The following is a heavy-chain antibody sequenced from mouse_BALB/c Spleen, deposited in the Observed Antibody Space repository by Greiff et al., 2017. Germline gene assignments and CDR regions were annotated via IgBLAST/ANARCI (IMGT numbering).Heavy chain of an antibody. CDR1: GYTFTNHH. V-gene: IGHV1S45*01. CDR3: ARYTTVVASFDY. Sequence: EVQVVESGAELVRPGASVKIPCKAFGYTFTNHHINWVKQRPGQGLDWIGYINPYNDYTSYNQKFKGKATLTVDKSSSTAYMELSSLTSEDSAVYYCARYTTVVASFDYWGQGTTLTVSS. J-gene: IGHJ2*01. D-gene: IGHD1-1*01. CDR2: INPYNDYT.